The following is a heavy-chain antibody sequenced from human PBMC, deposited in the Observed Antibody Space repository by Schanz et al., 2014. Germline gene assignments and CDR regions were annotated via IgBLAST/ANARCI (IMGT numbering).Heavy chain of an antibody. D-gene: IGHD3-10*01. CDR2: INPIGGST. CDR3: ARGSPENMIRGELDY. V-gene: IGHV1-69*04. Sequence: QVQLVQSGAEVKKPGPSVKVSCKASGGTFSSFGINWVRQAPGQGLEWMGMINPIGGSTTYAQKFRGAVTLTTDTSTDTAYLELTSLRSEDTAVYYCARGSPENMIRGELDYWGQGTLVTVSS. J-gene: IGHJ4*02. CDR1: GGTFSSFG.